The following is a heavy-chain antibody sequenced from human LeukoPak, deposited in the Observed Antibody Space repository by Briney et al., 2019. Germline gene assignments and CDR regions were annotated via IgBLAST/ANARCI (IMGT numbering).Heavy chain of an antibody. J-gene: IGHJ3*02. CDR2: IRSKAYGGTT. D-gene: IGHD4-17*01. Sequence: GGSLRLSCTASGFTFGDYAMSWFRQAPGKGLEWVGFIRSKAYGGTTEYAASVKGRFTISRDDSKSIAYLQMNSLKTEDTAVYYCTRDLWGDYGDFDAFDIWGQGTMVTVSS. CDR3: TRDLWGDYGDFDAFDI. CDR1: GFTFGDYA. V-gene: IGHV3-49*03.